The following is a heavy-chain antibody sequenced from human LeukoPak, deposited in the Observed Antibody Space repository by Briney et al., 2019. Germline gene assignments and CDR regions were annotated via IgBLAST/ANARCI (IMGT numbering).Heavy chain of an antibody. CDR1: GDSISGYH. CDR2: VHYSGAT. D-gene: IGHD3-16*01. V-gene: IGHV4-59*12. CDR3: ARATGGGIFDH. J-gene: IGHJ4*02. Sequence: PSQTLSLTCIVSGDSISGYHWSWIRQPPEKGLEWIGYVHYSGATSYNPSPRSRVTISVDTSNNQFSLKMTSVTAADTAVYYCARATGGGIFDHWGQGTLVTVS.